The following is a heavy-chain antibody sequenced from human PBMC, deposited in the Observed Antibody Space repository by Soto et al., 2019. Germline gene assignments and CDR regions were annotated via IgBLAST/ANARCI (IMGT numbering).Heavy chain of an antibody. Sequence: EVQLVESGGGLVQPGGSLRLSCAASGFTFSSYEMNWVRQAPGKGLEWVSYISSSGSTIYYADSVKGRFTISRDNAKNSLYLQMNSLRAEDTAVYYCARALKWELLGGFDYWGQGTLVTVSS. V-gene: IGHV3-48*03. CDR2: ISSSGSTI. CDR3: ARALKWELLGGFDY. D-gene: IGHD1-26*01. J-gene: IGHJ4*02. CDR1: GFTFSSYE.